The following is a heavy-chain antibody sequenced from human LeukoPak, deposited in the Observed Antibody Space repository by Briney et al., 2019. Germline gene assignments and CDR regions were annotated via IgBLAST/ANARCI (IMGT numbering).Heavy chain of an antibody. CDR3: AREQEAATGTVYFAY. CDR1: GYTFTNYG. CDR2: ISTYNGNT. D-gene: IGHD6-13*01. J-gene: IGHJ4*02. V-gene: IGHV1-18*04. Sequence: ASVKVSCKASGYTFTNYGISWVRRAPGQGLEWMGWISTYNGNTNYAQKLQGRVTMTTDTSTSTAYMELRSLRSDDTAVYYCAREQEAATGTVYFAYWGQGTLVTVSA.